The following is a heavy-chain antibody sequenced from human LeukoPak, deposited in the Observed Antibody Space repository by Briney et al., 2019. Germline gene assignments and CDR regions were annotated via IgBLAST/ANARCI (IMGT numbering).Heavy chain of an antibody. CDR1: GFTFSSYA. Sequence: GGSLRLSGAASGFTFSSYAMSWVRQSPGKGLEWVSSISGSGGNTYYADSVKGRFTISRDNSKNTLYLQMNSLRAEDTAVYYCAKDRKWLIDAFDIWGQGTMVTVSS. J-gene: IGHJ3*02. CDR2: ISGSGGNT. CDR3: AKDRKWLIDAFDI. V-gene: IGHV3-23*01. D-gene: IGHD3-22*01.